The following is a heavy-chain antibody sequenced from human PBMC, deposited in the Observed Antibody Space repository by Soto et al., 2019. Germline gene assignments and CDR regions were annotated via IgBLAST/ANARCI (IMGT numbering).Heavy chain of an antibody. CDR2: VTNNGGAT. Sequence: EVQLLESGGGLVQPGGSLRLSCAASGFTFSTYGMSWVRQAPGKGLEWVSSVTNNGGATFYADSVKGRFTISRDNSKSTLDLQMNSLRAEDTAIYYCAKSDQNYYYESWGQGALVTVSS. CDR1: GFTFSTYG. V-gene: IGHV3-23*01. D-gene: IGHD3-22*01. CDR3: AKSDQNYYYES. J-gene: IGHJ4*02.